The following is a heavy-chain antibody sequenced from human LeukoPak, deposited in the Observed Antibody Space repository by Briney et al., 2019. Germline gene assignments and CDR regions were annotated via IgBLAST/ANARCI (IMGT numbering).Heavy chain of an antibody. D-gene: IGHD5-12*01. CDR1: GGSFSGYY. V-gene: IGHV4-34*01. CDR2: INHSRST. J-gene: IGHJ4*02. Sequence: SETLSLTCAVYGGSFSGYYWSWIRQPPGKGLEWIGEINHSRSTNYNPSLKSRVTISVDTSKNQFSLKLSSVTAADTAVYYCARVLGYDYYFDYWGQGTLVTVSS. CDR3: ARVLGYDYYFDY.